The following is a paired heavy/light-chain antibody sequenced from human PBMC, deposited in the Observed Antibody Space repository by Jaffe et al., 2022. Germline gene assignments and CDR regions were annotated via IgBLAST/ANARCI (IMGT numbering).Light chain of an antibody. J-gene: IGLJ1*01. CDR1: SSNIGAGYD. Sequence: QSVLTQPPSVSGAPGQRVTISCTGSSSNIGAGYDVHWYQQLPGTAPKLLIYGNSNRPSGVPDRFSGSKSGTSASLAITGLQAEDEADYYCQSYDSSLSGHYVFGTGTKVTVL. V-gene: IGLV1-40*01. CDR2: GNS. CDR3: QSYDSSLSGHYV.
Heavy chain of an antibody. J-gene: IGHJ4*02. Sequence: QVQLVQSGAEVKKPGASVKVSCKASGYTFTSYYMHWVRQAPGQGLEWMGIINPSGGSTSYAQKFQGRVTMTRDTSTSTVYMELSSLRSEDTAVYYCARDGTYYDILTGPVYYFDYWGQGTLVTVSS. D-gene: IGHD3-9*01. CDR1: GYTFTSYY. CDR3: ARDGTYYDILTGPVYYFDY. V-gene: IGHV1-46*01. CDR2: INPSGGST.